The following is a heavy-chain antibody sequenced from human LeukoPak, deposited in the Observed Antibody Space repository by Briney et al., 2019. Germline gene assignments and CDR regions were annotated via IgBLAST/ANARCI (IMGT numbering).Heavy chain of an antibody. CDR1: GYSFISYC. Sequence: GEALKISCKASGYSFISYCSGGVGQLPGKGLEGLGIIYPGDSDTRYSPSFQGQVTISADKSISTAYRQWSSLKASDTAMYYCARWGYDFWSGYTYWGQGTLVTVSS. V-gene: IGHV5-51*01. J-gene: IGHJ4*02. CDR3: ARWGYDFWSGYTY. CDR2: IYPGDSDT. D-gene: IGHD3-3*01.